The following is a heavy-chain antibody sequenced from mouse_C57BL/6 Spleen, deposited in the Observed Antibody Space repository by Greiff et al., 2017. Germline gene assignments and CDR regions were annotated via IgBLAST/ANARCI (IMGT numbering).Heavy chain of an antibody. V-gene: IGHV5-6*02. J-gene: IGHJ3*01. CDR1: GFTFSSYG. D-gene: IGHD3-2*02. CDR3: ARRVDSSGFSCAY. Sequence: EVKLMESGGDLVKPGGSLKLSCAASGFTFSSYGMSWVRQTPDKRLEWVATISSGGSYTYYPDSVKGRFTISRDNAKNTLYLQMSSLKSEDTARYYCARRVDSSGFSCAYWGQGTLVTVSA. CDR2: ISSGGSYT.